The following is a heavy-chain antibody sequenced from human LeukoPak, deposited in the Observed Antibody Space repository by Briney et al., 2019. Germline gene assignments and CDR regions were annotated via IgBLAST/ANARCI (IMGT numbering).Heavy chain of an antibody. Sequence: GRSLRLSCAASGFTSSSYGMHWVRQAPGKGLEWVAVISYDGSNKYYADSVKGRFTISRDNSKNTLYLQMNSLRAEDTAVYYCAKVATDDYGDPRLVHVDYWGQGTLVTVSS. CDR3: AKVATDDYGDPRLVHVDY. CDR2: ISYDGSNK. CDR1: GFTSSSYG. D-gene: IGHD4-17*01. J-gene: IGHJ4*02. V-gene: IGHV3-30*18.